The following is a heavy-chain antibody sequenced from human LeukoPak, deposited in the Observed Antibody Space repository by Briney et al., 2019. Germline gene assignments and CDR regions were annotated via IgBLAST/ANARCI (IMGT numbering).Heavy chain of an antibody. V-gene: IGHV1-18*01. J-gene: IGHJ4*02. CDR1: GYTFSRYG. CDR2: ISAYNGNT. D-gene: IGHD4-17*01. CDR3: ARDPDGDYDFDY. Sequence: ASVKVPCKASGYTFSRYGISWVRQAPGQGLEWMGWISAYNGNTNYAQKLQGRVTMTTDTSTSTAYMELRSLRSDDTAVYYCARDPDGDYDFDYWGQGTLVTVSS.